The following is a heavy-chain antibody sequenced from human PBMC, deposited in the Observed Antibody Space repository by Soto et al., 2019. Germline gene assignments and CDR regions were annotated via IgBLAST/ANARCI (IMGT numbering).Heavy chain of an antibody. Sequence: SVKVSCKASGGTFSSYAISWVRQAPGQGLEWMGGIIPIFGTANYAQKFQGRVTITAGESTSTAYMELSSLRSEDTAVYYCASIYCSGGSCYPHWYFDLWGRGTLVTVSS. V-gene: IGHV1-69*13. CDR3: ASIYCSGGSCYPHWYFDL. CDR1: GGTFSSYA. D-gene: IGHD2-15*01. CDR2: IIPIFGTA. J-gene: IGHJ2*01.